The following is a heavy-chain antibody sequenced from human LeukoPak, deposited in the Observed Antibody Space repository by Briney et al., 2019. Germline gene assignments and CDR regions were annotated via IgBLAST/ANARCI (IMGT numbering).Heavy chain of an antibody. J-gene: IGHJ4*02. Sequence: GASVKVSCKASGYTFTGYYMHWVRQAPGQGLEWMGRINPNSGGTNYAQKFQGRVTISVDTSKNQFSLKLSSVTAADTAVYHCASTGRWAGEGLFDYWGQGTLVTVSS. CDR3: ASTGRWAGEGLFDY. D-gene: IGHD1-14*01. CDR2: INPNSGGT. V-gene: IGHV1-2*06. CDR1: GYTFTGYY.